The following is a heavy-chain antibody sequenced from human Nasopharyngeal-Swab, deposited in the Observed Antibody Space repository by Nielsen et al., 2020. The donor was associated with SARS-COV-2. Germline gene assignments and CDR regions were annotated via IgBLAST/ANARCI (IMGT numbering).Heavy chain of an antibody. J-gene: IGHJ4*02. D-gene: IGHD6-19*01. CDR3: ARHQGSSGWFFFDF. V-gene: IGHV3-48*01. CDR1: GFTFSSYS. CDR2: ISSSSSTI. Sequence: GGSLRLSCAASGFTFSSYSMNWVRQAPGKGLEWVSYISSSSSTIYYAASVKGRFTISRDDSRTTLYLQMNSLRAEDTAVYYCARHQGSSGWFFFDFWGQGTLVTVSS.